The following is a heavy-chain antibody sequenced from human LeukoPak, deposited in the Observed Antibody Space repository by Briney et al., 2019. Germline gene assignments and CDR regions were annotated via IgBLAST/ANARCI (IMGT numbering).Heavy chain of an antibody. CDR2: ISYDGSNK. CDR1: GFTFSSYA. J-gene: IGHJ4*02. Sequence: GGSLRLSCAASGFTFSSYAMHWVRQATGKGLEWVAVISYDGSNKYYADSVKGRFTISRDNSKNTLYLQMNSLRAEDTAVYYCARAHIAVAGTADYWGQGTLVTVSS. D-gene: IGHD6-19*01. V-gene: IGHV3-30*04. CDR3: ARAHIAVAGTADY.